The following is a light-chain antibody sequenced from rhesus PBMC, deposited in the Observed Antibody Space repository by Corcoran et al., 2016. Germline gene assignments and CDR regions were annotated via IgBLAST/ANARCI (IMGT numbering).Light chain of an antibody. CDR2: AAS. J-gene: IGKJ4*01. CDR1: QNIYRN. Sequence: DIQMTQSPSALSASVGDRVTISCRASQNIYRNLAWYQQKPGKAPKVLIYAASTLPSGTPTRFSGSGAWTDFTLTISILQPEDSAVYYCQQYYDYPLTFGGGTKGELK. V-gene: IGKV1S8*01. CDR3: QQYYDYPLT.